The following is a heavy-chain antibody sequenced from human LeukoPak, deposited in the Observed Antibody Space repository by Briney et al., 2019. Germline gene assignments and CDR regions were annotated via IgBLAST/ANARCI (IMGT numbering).Heavy chain of an antibody. CDR1: GFTFSSYA. D-gene: IGHD1-26*01. CDR3: AKPKYSGSYYGWDY. Sequence: GGSLRLSCAASGFTFSSYAMSWVRQAPGKGLEWVSAIRGSGGSTYYADSVKGRFTISRDNSKNTLYLQMNSLRAEDTAVYYCAKPKYSGSYYGWDYWGQGTLVTVSS. CDR2: IRGSGGST. J-gene: IGHJ4*02. V-gene: IGHV3-23*01.